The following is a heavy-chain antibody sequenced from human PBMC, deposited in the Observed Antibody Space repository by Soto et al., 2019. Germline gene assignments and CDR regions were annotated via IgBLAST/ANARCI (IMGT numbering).Heavy chain of an antibody. J-gene: IGHJ4*02. CDR3: ARDRGSWSRNFDY. Sequence: ASVKVSCKASGGTFSSYAISWVRQAPGQGLEWMGGIIPIFGTANYAQKFQGRVTITADESTSTAYMELSSLRSEDTAVYYCARDRGSWSRNFDYWGQGTLVTVSS. V-gene: IGHV1-69*13. D-gene: IGHD6-13*01. CDR2: IIPIFGTA. CDR1: GGTFSSYA.